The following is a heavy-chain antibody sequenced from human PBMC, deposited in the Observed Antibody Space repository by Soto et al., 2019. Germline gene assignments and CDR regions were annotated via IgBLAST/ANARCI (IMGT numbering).Heavy chain of an antibody. Sequence: SETLSLTCTVSGGSISSYYWSWIRQPPGKGLEWIGYIYYSGSTNYNPSLKSRVTISVDTSKNQFSLKLSSVTAADTAVYYCARGLSSSSANWFDPWGQGTLVTVSS. J-gene: IGHJ5*02. D-gene: IGHD6-6*01. CDR2: IYYSGST. V-gene: IGHV4-59*01. CDR3: ARGLSSSSANWFDP. CDR1: GGSISSYY.